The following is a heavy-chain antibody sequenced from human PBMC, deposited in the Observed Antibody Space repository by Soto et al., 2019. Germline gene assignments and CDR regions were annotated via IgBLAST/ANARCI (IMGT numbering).Heavy chain of an antibody. J-gene: IGHJ6*02. CDR1: GFTFRTYT. Sequence: GGSLRLSCISSGFTFRTYTMNWVRQAPGKGLEWVSGIRGFSPYTFYAESVKGRFAISRDNAKNSLYLQMNSLRAEDTAVYYCAWDRGDAAHDFSYNAIDVWGERTRVT. D-gene: IGHD1-1*01. CDR3: AWDRGDAAHDFSYNAIDV. V-gene: IGHV3-21*01. CDR2: IRGFSPYT.